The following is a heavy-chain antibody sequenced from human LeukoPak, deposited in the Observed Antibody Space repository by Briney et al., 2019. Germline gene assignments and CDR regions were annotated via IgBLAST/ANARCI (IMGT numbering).Heavy chain of an antibody. CDR1: VFTFSNYA. J-gene: IGHJ6*03. Sequence: GGSLRLSCAASVFTFSNYAMHWVRQAPGKGLEWMSVISYYGKNKYFAHSVKGRFNLSRDNSKNTLYVQMKNLRAEDKAVYYCARGQRAHVEWSSYMEVWAKGPRVSVFS. CDR3: ARGQRAHVEWSSYMEV. V-gene: IGHV3-30*04. D-gene: IGHD3-3*01. CDR2: ISYYGKNK.